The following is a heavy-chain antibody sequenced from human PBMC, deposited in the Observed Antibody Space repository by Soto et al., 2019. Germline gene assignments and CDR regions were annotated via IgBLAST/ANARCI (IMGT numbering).Heavy chain of an antibody. CDR2: INHSGST. D-gene: IGHD3-3*02. Sequence: NPSETLSLTCAVYGGSFSGYYWSWIRQPPGKGLEWIGEINHSGSTNYNPSLKSRVTISVDTSKNQFSLKLSSVTAADTAVYYCARAHFLSGSSSVSHYYMDVWGKGTTVTVSS. V-gene: IGHV4-34*01. CDR1: GGSFSGYY. CDR3: ARAHFLSGSSSVSHYYMDV. J-gene: IGHJ6*03.